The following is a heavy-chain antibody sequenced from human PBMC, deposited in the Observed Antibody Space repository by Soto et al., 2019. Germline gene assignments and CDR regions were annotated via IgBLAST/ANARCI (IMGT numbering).Heavy chain of an antibody. CDR1: GYTFTSYG. J-gene: IGHJ6*02. CDR3: AREGSTSGYSYYYGMDV. D-gene: IGHD2-2*02. V-gene: IGHV1-18*01. CDR2: ISAYNGNT. Sequence: QVQLVQSGAEVKKPGASVKVSCKASGYTFTSYGISWVRQAPGQGLEWMGWISAYNGNTNYAQKLQGRVTMTTDTSTRTAYLELRSLRSDDTAVYYCAREGSTSGYSYYYGMDVWGQGTTVTVSS.